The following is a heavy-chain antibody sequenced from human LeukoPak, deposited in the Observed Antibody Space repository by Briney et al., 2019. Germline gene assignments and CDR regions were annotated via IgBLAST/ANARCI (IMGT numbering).Heavy chain of an antibody. CDR3: ARDLGIAAAGSGEYFQH. CDR1: GYTITGYY. D-gene: IGHD6-13*01. Sequence: GASVKVSCKASGYTITGYYMHWVRQAPGQGLEWMGRINPNSGGTNYAQKFQGRVTKTRDTSISTAYMELSRLRSDDTAVYYCARDLGIAAAGSGEYFQHWGQGTLVTVSS. J-gene: IGHJ1*01. CDR2: INPNSGGT. V-gene: IGHV1-2*06.